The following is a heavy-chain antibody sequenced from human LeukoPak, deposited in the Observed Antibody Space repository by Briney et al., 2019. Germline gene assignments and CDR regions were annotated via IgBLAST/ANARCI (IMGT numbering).Heavy chain of an antibody. CDR2: ISSSSGTYI. D-gene: IGHD5-18*01. J-gene: IGHJ4*02. Sequence: PGGSLRLSCAASGFIFTSYSMNWVRQAPGKGLEWVSSISSSSGTYIYCADSVKGRFTISRDNAKNSLYLQKDSLRAEDTAVYYCARRAMTERGHSYGLDYWGQGTLVTVSS. CDR3: ARRAMTERGHSYGLDY. V-gene: IGHV3-21*01. CDR1: GFIFTSYS.